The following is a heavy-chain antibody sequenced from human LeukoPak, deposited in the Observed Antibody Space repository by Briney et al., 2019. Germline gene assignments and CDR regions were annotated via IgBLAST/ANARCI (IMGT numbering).Heavy chain of an antibody. CDR1: GFTFSSYS. CDR2: ISSSGSTI. CDR3: ARALTYYDAFDI. V-gene: IGHV3-48*04. D-gene: IGHD3-10*01. J-gene: IGHJ3*02. Sequence: GGSLRLSCAASGFTFSSYSMNWVRQAPGKGLEWVSYISSSGSTIYYADSVKGRFTISRDNAKNSLYLQMNSLRAEDTAVYYCARALTYYDAFDIWGQGTMVTVSS.